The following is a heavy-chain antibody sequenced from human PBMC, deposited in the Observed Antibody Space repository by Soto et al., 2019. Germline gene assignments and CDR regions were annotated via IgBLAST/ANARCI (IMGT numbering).Heavy chain of an antibody. Sequence: GESLKISCKGSGYSFTSYWISWVRQMPGKGREWMGRIDPSDSYTNYSPSFQGHVTISADKSISTAYLQWSSLKASDTAMYYCARQGPIGAADNWFDPWGQGTLVTVSS. V-gene: IGHV5-10-1*01. CDR2: IDPSDSYT. D-gene: IGHD6-13*01. CDR3: ARQGPIGAADNWFDP. CDR1: GYSFTSYW. J-gene: IGHJ5*02.